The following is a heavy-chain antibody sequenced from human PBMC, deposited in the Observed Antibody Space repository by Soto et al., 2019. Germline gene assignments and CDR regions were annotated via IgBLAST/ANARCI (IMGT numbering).Heavy chain of an antibody. D-gene: IGHD2-21*02. V-gene: IGHV3-48*02. CDR1: GFTFSIYT. Sequence: EVPMVESGGGLVQPGGSLSLSCAASGFTFSIYTMNWVLQAPGKRLEWVSYISSSSSTRYYADSVKGRCTISRDNARKSLYLQMNSLRDQDTAVYDCASGKDCAEGGYWGRGTLVTDS. J-gene: IGHJ4*02. CDR3: ASGKDCAEGGY. CDR2: ISSSSSTR.